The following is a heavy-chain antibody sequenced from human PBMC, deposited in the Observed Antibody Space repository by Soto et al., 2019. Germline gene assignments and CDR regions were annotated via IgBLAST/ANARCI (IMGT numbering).Heavy chain of an antibody. D-gene: IGHD1-26*01. CDR3: ARRGSGSYYDY. J-gene: IGHJ4*02. CDR1: GFTFTSYA. V-gene: IGHV3-23*01. CDR2: ISGSGGST. Sequence: EVQLLESGGGLVQPGGSLSLSGEASGFTFTSYAMGWVGQAPGKGLEWVSAISGSGGSTYYADSVKGRFTISRDNSKNTLYLQMNSLRAEDTAVYYCARRGSGSYYDYWGQGTLVTVSS.